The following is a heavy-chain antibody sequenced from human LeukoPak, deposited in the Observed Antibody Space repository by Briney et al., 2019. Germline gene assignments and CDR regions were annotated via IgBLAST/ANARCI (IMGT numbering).Heavy chain of an antibody. Sequence: SETLSLTCTVSGGSINSYYWSWIRQPPGKGLEWIGYIYYSGSTNYNPSLKSRVTISVDTSKNQFSLKLSSVTAADTAVYYCARLTGTTLFYNWFDPWGQGTLVTVSS. V-gene: IGHV4-59*08. J-gene: IGHJ5*02. CDR1: GGSINSYY. CDR3: ARLTGTTLFYNWFDP. D-gene: IGHD1-7*01. CDR2: IYYSGST.